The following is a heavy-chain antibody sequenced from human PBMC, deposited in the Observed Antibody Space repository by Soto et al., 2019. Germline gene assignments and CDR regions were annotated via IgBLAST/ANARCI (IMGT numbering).Heavy chain of an antibody. CDR1: GDIVSSTSAA. Sequence: SQTLSLTCAISGDIVSSTSAAWNWIRQSPSRGLEWLGRTYYRSKWYNDYAVSVKSRITINPDTSKNQFSLQLNSVTPEDTAVYYCARDRGASSSSGYYYGMDVWGQGTTVTVSS. J-gene: IGHJ6*02. V-gene: IGHV6-1*01. CDR2: TYYRSKWYN. CDR3: ARDRGASSSSGYYYGMDV. D-gene: IGHD6-6*01.